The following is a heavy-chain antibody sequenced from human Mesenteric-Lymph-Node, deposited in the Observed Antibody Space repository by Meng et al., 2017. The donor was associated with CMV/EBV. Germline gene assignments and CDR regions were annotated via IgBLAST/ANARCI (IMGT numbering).Heavy chain of an antibody. V-gene: IGHV1-69*02. D-gene: IGHD3-3*01. J-gene: IGHJ4*02. CDR3: ARVEDSDDHYLDS. Sequence: KGSRGTFSLYRINWVRQAPGQWLEWMGRVYPMLGITNSAQGFQGRVMITADKSTSTGYMELSSLRSDDTAVYYCARVEDSDDHYLDSWGQGALVTVSS. CDR1: RGTFSLYR. CDR2: VYPMLGIT.